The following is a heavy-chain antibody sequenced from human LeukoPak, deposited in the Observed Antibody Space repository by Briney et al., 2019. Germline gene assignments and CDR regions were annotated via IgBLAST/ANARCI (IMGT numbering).Heavy chain of an antibody. CDR2: ISSSSSTI. V-gene: IGHV3-48*01. D-gene: IGHD6-13*01. CDR1: GFTFSSYS. CDR3: AREGTDSSWPRPEYFQH. J-gene: IGHJ1*01. Sequence: GGSLRLSCAASGFTFSSYSMNWVRQAPGKGLEWVSYISSSSSTIYYADPVKGRFTISRDNAKNSLYLQMNSLRAEDTAVYYCAREGTDSSWPRPEYFQHWGQGTLVTVSS.